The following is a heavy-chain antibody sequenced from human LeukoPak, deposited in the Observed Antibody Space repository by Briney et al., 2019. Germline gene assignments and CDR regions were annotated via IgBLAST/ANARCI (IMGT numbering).Heavy chain of an antibody. J-gene: IGHJ6*03. CDR2: ISSSGSTI. Sequence: GGSLRLSCAASGFTFSDYYMSWIRQAPGMGLEWVSYISSSGSTIYHADSVKGRFTISRDNAKNSLYLQMNSLRAEDTAVYYCARSEAYYYMDVWGKGTTVTVSS. CDR1: GFTFSDYY. CDR3: ARSEAYYYMDV. V-gene: IGHV3-11*01.